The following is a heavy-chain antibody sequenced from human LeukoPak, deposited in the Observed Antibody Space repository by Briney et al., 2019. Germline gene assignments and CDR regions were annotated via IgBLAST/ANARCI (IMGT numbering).Heavy chain of an antibody. Sequence: QSGGSLRLSCAASGFTLSSYWMSWVRQAPGKGLEWVANIKQDGSEKYYVDSVKGRFTISRDNGKKSLYLQMNSLRGEDMAVYYCARDFFAFGGVIALLDYWGQGTLVTVSS. D-gene: IGHD3-16*02. CDR3: ARDFFAFGGVIALLDY. CDR2: IKQDGSEK. V-gene: IGHV3-7*01. CDR1: GFTLSSYW. J-gene: IGHJ4*02.